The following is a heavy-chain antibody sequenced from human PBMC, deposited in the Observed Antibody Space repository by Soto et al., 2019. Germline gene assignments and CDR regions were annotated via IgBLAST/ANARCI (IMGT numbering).Heavy chain of an antibody. CDR3: ARVGTTFSDDQFFDS. CDR2: ISSSGSKI. Sequence: EVQLVDSGGGLVQPGGSLRLSCAASGFTFSSYSMNWVRQAPGKGLEWVSYISSSGSKIHYADSVKGRFTISRDDAQNSLFLQMNSLRAEDTALYYCARVGTTFSDDQFFDSWGQGTLVTVSS. D-gene: IGHD1-26*01. CDR1: GFTFSSYS. V-gene: IGHV3-48*01. J-gene: IGHJ4*02.